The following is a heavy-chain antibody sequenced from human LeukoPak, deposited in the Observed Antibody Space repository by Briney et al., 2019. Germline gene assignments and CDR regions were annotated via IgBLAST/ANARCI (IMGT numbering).Heavy chain of an antibody. CDR2: ISSSSSYI. CDR3: ARDLK. V-gene: IGHV3-21*01. Sequence: GGSLTLSCAASGFTFSSYSMNWVRQAPGEGLERDSSISSSSSYIYYADSVKGRFTISRDNAKNSLYMQMNSLRAEDTAVYYCARDLKWGQGTLVTVSS. J-gene: IGHJ4*02. CDR1: GFTFSSYS.